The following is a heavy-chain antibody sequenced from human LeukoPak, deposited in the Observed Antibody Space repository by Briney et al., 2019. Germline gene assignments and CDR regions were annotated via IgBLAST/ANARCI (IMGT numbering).Heavy chain of an antibody. V-gene: IGHV4-34*01. D-gene: IGHD6-13*01. CDR3: ARDMRYSSSWSTEYYYYYYYMDV. CDR2: INHSGSN. Sequence: PSETLSLTCAVYGGSFSGYYWSWIRHPPGKGLEWIGEINHSGSNNYNPSLQSRVTISGDTSKNQFSLKLSSVTAADTAVYYCARDMRYSSSWSTEYYYYYYYMDVWGKGTTVTISS. CDR1: GGSFSGYY. J-gene: IGHJ6*03.